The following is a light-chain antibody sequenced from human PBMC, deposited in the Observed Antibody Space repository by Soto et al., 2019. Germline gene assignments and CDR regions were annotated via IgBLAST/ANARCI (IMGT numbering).Light chain of an antibody. CDR2: GAS. Sequence: EIVMTQSPATLSVSPGERATLSCRASQSVSGNLAWYQQKPGQAPRLLIYGASTRATGIPARFSGSGSGTEFTLTISSLQSEDFAVYYCQQYKNWPSLSSGAGTKVEIK. CDR3: QQYKNWPSLS. CDR1: QSVSGN. J-gene: IGKJ4*01. V-gene: IGKV3-15*01.